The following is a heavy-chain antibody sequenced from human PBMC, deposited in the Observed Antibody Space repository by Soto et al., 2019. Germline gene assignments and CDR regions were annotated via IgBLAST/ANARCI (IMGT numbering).Heavy chain of an antibody. Sequence: ASLKVSCNASGYTYTSYGISWVLQAPGQGLEWMGWISAYNGNTNYAQKLQGRVTMTTDTSTSTAYMELRSLRSDDTAVYYCAIFSSGYYDSSGAQDWGQGTLVTLSS. J-gene: IGHJ1*01. D-gene: IGHD3-22*01. CDR1: GYTYTSYG. CDR2: ISAYNGNT. V-gene: IGHV1-18*01. CDR3: AIFSSGYYDSSGAQD.